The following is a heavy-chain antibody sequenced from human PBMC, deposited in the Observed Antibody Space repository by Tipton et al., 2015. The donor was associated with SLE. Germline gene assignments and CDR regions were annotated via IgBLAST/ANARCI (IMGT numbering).Heavy chain of an antibody. CDR2: IYYSGST. CDR1: GGSLTSYF. Sequence: TLSLTCAVSGGSLTSYFWSWIRQPPGKGLEWIGQIYYSGSTRYDPSLKSRLSISLDTSRNQFSLELSSVTTADTALYYCARGGYYDAPDFWGQGTLVTVSS. V-gene: IGHV4-59*01. D-gene: IGHD3-3*01. J-gene: IGHJ4*02. CDR3: ARGGYYDAPDF.